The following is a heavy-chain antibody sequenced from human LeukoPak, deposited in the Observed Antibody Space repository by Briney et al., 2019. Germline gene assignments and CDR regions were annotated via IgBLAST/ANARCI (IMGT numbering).Heavy chain of an antibody. CDR2: ISYDGSNK. J-gene: IGHJ4*02. V-gene: IGHV3-30-3*01. D-gene: IGHD3-22*01. CDR3: VKDEGNYDTSGYHGLAY. Sequence: GGSLRLSCTASVFTFSSYAMNWVRQAPGKGLEWVAVISYDGSNKYYADSVKGRFTISRDNSKNTLYLQMNSLRAEDAAVYYCVKDEGNYDTSGYHGLAYWGQGTLVTVSS. CDR1: VFTFSSYA.